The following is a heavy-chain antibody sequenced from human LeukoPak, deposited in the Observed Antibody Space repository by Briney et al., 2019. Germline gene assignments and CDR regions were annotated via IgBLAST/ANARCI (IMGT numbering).Heavy chain of an antibody. CDR3: ARGPYYEGYLDY. CDR2: INHSGST. D-gene: IGHD3-22*01. Sequence: SETLSLTCAVYGGSFSGHYWSWIRQPPGKGLEWIGEINHSGSTNYNPSLKSRVTISVDTSKNQFSLKLSSVTAADTAVYYCARGPYYEGYLDYWGQGTLVTVSS. CDR1: GGSFSGHY. V-gene: IGHV4-34*01. J-gene: IGHJ4*02.